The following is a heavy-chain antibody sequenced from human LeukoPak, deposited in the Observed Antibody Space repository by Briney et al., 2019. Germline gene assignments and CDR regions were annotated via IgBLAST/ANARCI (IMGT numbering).Heavy chain of an antibody. CDR1: GFTFDDYA. D-gene: IGHD3-22*01. CDR3: AKSLRGYYDSSGTFDY. CDR2: ISWNSGSI. J-gene: IGHJ4*02. V-gene: IGHV3-9*01. Sequence: PGRSLRLSCAASGFTFDDYAMHWVRQAPGKGLEWASGISWNSGSIGYADSVKGRFTISRDNAKNSLYLQMNSLRAEDTALYYCAKSLRGYYDSSGTFDYWGQGTVVTVSS.